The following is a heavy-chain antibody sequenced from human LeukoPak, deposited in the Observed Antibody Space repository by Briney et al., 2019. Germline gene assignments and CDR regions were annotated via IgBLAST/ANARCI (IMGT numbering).Heavy chain of an antibody. V-gene: IGHV5-51*01. Sequence: KYGESLKISCKGSGYSFTTYWIAWVRQMPGKGLEWMGIIYPGDSDTRYSPSFQGQVTISADKSISTAYLQWSSLKASDTAMYYCARPEFLCGGDCQHDAFDIWGQGTMVTVSS. CDR1: GYSFTTYW. CDR2: IYPGDSDT. J-gene: IGHJ3*02. CDR3: ARPEFLCGGDCQHDAFDI. D-gene: IGHD2-21*02.